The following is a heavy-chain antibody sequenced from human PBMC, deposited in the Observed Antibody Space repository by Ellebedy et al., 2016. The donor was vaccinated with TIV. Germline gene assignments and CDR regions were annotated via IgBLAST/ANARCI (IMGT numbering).Heavy chain of an antibody. CDR3: ARERIVGATSYGY. V-gene: IGHV3-21*01. Sequence: GESLKISCAASGFAFKNCRMSWVRQGPGKGLEWVSSIGSSSGYIYYADSVKGRFTISRDNAENSLYLQMNSLRAEDTAVYYCARERIVGATSYGYWGQGALVTVSS. CDR2: IGSSSGYI. J-gene: IGHJ4*02. CDR1: GFAFKNCR. D-gene: IGHD1-26*01.